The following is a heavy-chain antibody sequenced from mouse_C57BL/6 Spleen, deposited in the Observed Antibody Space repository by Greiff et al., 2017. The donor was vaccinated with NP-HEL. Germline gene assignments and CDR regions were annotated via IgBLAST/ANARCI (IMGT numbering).Heavy chain of an antibody. CDR2: ISNGGGST. CDR3: ARQDDYLYYAMDY. D-gene: IGHD2-4*01. J-gene: IGHJ4*01. CDR1: GFTFSDYY. V-gene: IGHV5-12*01. Sequence: EVKVEESGGGLVQPGGSLKLSCAASGFTFSDYYMYWVRQTPEKRLEWVAYISNGGGSTYYPDTVKGRSTISRDNAKNTRYLQMSRRKSEDTALYYCARQDDYLYYAMDYWGQGTSVTVSS.